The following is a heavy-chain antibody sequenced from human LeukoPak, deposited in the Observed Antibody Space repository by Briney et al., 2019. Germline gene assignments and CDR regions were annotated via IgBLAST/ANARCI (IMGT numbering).Heavy chain of an antibody. V-gene: IGHV3-21*01. J-gene: IGHJ4*02. CDR3: ARVLHKRNYDSSTYYGY. CDR1: GFTFSCYS. Sequence: GGSLRLSCAASGFTFSCYSMNWVRQAPGKGLEWVSSISSSSSYIYYADSVKGRFTISRDNAKNSLYLQMNSLRAEDTAVYYCARVLHKRNYDSSTYYGYWGQGTLVTVSS. D-gene: IGHD3-22*01. CDR2: ISSSSSYI.